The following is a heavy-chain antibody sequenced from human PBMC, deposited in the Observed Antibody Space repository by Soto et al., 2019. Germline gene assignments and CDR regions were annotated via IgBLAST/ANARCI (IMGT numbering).Heavy chain of an antibody. CDR3: VRVGSGSYSWRDP. Sequence: EVQLEESGGDLVQPGGSLGLSCTASGFIFSSYWMHGVRRAQGKGLVWVSRINTDGGTTTYAESVKGRFTISRDNARNTLYLQMNSLRPEDTALYYCVRVGSGSYSWRDPWGQGTLVTVSS. CDR2: INTDGGTT. D-gene: IGHD1-26*01. CDR1: GFIFSSYW. J-gene: IGHJ5*02. V-gene: IGHV3-74*01.